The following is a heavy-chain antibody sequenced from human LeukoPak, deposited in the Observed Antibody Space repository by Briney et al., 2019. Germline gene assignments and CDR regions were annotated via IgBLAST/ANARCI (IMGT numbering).Heavy chain of an antibody. Sequence: AETLSLTSSVSGASIRSFYWSWIRQPPGKGLEWIGYISYSGSTKYNPSLKSRATMSADTSKSQLSLRLDSVTAADTAVYFCAQQVVGTPDTFDIWGQGTLWTVSS. CDR3: AQQVVGTPDTFDI. CDR2: ISYSGST. J-gene: IGHJ3*02. CDR1: GASIRSFY. D-gene: IGHD6-13*01. V-gene: IGHV4-59*01.